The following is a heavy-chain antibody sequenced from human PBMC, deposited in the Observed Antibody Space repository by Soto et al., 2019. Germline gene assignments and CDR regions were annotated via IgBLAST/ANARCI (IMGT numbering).Heavy chain of an antibody. CDR1: GFTFSSYG. J-gene: IGHJ3*01. D-gene: IGHD3-22*01. CDR3: ARTNYNSGGFLHAFDL. CDR2: ISGSGGNS. Sequence: GGSLRLSCAASGFTFSSYGMHWVRQAPGKGLEWVAVISGSGGNSYYADSVKGRFTISRDNSKNTLYLQMNSLRAEDTAVYYSARTNYNSGGFLHAFDLLGQGTMVNVS. V-gene: IGHV3-23*01.